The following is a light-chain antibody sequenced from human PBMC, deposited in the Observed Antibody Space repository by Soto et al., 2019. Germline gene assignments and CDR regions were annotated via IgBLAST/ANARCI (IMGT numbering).Light chain of an antibody. V-gene: IGLV2-11*01. J-gene: IGLJ1*01. CDR1: SNDIGGYDY. CDR3: CSYAGSYTFV. Sequence: QSALTQPPSVSGSPGQSVTISCTGTSNDIGGYDYVSWYQHHPGKAPKLIVYDVTKRPSGVPDRFSGSKPGRTASLTISGLQAEDEADYYCCSYAGSYTFVFGTGTKLT. CDR2: DVT.